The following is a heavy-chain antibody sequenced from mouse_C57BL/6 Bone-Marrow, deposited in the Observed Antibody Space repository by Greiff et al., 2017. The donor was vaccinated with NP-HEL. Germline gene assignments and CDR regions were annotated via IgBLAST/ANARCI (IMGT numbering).Heavy chain of an antibody. D-gene: IGHD2-3*01. CDR2: IYPRDGST. J-gene: IGHJ3*01. V-gene: IGHV1-85*01. Sequence: QVQLKESGPELVKPGASVKLSCKASGYTFTSYDINWVKQRPGQGLEWIGWIYPRDGSTKYNEKFKGKATLTVDTSSSTAYMELHSLTSEDSAVYFCARSGWLLPTAYWGQGTLVTVSA. CDR3: ARSGWLLPTAY. CDR1: GYTFTSYD.